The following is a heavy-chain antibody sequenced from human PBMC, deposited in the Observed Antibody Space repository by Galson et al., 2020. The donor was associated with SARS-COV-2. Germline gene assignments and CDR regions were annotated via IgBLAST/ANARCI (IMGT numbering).Heavy chain of an antibody. V-gene: IGHV3-30*04. J-gene: IGHJ4*01. CDR2: ISYDGSNK. CDR1: GFTFSSYA. Sequence: GGSLRLSCAASGFTFSSYAMHWVRQAPGKGLEWVAVISYDGSNKYYADSVKGRFTISRDNSKNTLYLQMNSLRAEDTAVYYCASSRTPYYYDCSGYLDYWGHGTLVTVSS. D-gene: IGHD3-22*01. CDR3: ASSRTPYYYDCSGYLDY.